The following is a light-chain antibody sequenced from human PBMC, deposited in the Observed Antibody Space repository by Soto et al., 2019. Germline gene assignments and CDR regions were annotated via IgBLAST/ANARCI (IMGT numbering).Light chain of an antibody. J-gene: IGKJ4*01. CDR2: KAS. CDR3: QQYNNWPPT. Sequence: DIQMTQSPSTLSGSVGDRVTITCRASQTIDSLLAWYQQRPGKPPNLLIYKASTLASGVPSRFSGSGSGTEFTLTISSLQSEDFAVYYCQQYNNWPPTFGGGTKVDI. CDR1: QTIDSL. V-gene: IGKV1-5*03.